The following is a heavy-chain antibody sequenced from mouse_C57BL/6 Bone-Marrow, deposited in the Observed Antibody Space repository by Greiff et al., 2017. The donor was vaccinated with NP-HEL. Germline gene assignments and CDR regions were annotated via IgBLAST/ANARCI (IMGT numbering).Heavy chain of an antibody. Sequence: VQRVESGPELVKPGASVKLSCKASGYTFTSYDINWVKQRPGQGLEWIGWIYPRDGSTKYNEKFKGKATLTVDTSSSTAYMELHSLTSEDSAVYICARVSDSYPFAYWGQGTLVTVSA. J-gene: IGHJ3*01. CDR2: IYPRDGST. CDR3: ARVSDSYPFAY. CDR1: GYTFTSYD. D-gene: IGHD2-12*01. V-gene: IGHV1-85*01.